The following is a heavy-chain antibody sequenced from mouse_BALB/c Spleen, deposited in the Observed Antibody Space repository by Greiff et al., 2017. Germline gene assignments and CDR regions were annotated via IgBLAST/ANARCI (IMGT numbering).Heavy chain of an antibody. CDR2: INPSNGGT. CDR1: GYTFTSYY. J-gene: IGHJ3*01. D-gene: IGHD1-2*01. V-gene: IGHV1S81*02. CDR3: TRQGLATATRFAY. Sequence: VQLQQSGAELVKPGASVKLSCKASGYTFTSYYMYWVKQRPGQGLEWIGEINPSNGGTNFNEKFKSKATLTVDKSSSTAYMQLSSLTSEDSAVYYCTRQGLATATRFAYWGHGTLVTVSA.